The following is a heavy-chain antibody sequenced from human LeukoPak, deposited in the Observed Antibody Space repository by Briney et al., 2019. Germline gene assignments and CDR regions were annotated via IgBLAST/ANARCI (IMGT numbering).Heavy chain of an antibody. CDR2: IRTSSEGANLA. CDR3: ATDQRYAFDY. D-gene: IGHD3-9*01. J-gene: IGHJ4*02. CDR1: GFTFSSYY. V-gene: IGHV3-21*05. Sequence: GGSLRLSCAASGFTFSSYYMSWVRQAPGKGLEWVSNIRTSSEGANLAFYADSVKGRVTFSRDDAKNTLYLHMHSLGDDDTAVYYCATDQRYAFDYWGQGILVTVSS.